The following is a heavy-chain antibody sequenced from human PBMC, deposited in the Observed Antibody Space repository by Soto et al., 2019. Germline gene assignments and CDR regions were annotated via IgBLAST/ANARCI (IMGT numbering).Heavy chain of an antibody. CDR3: ARESSRIAAAGSLDD. D-gene: IGHD6-13*01. Sequence: DTLSLPCAVSGGPISSCYWSWIRQPPGKGLEWIGYIYYSGSTNYNPSLKSRVTISVDTSKNQFSLKLSSVTAADTAVYYCARESSRIAAAGSLDDWGQGTLVTVSS. V-gene: IGHV4-59*01. CDR1: GGPISSCY. J-gene: IGHJ4*02. CDR2: IYYSGST.